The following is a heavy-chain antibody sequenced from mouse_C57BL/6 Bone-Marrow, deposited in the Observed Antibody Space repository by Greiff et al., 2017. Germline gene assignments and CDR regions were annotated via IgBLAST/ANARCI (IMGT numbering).Heavy chain of an antibody. CDR2: ILPGSGST. Sequence: QVQLKESGAELMKPGASVKLSCKATGYTFTGYWIEWVKQRPGHGLEWIGEILPGSGSTNYNEKFKGKATFTADTSSNTAYMQLSSLTTEDSAIYYCARCPLYYYGSSYWGQGTTLTVSS. CDR3: ARCPLYYYGSSY. D-gene: IGHD1-1*01. CDR1: GYTFTGYW. V-gene: IGHV1-9*01. J-gene: IGHJ2*01.